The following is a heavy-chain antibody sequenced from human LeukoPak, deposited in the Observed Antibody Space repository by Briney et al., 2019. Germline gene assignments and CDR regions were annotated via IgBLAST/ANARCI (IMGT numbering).Heavy chain of an antibody. CDR2: INHSGST. CDR3: ARGVAAAGTSFDY. J-gene: IGHJ4*02. D-gene: IGHD6-13*01. V-gene: IGHV4-34*01. Sequence: PSETLSLTCAVYGGSFSGYYWSWIRQPPGKGLEGIGEINHSGSTNYNPSLKSRVTISVDTSKNQFSLKLSSVTAADTAVYYCARGVAAAGTSFDYWGQGTLVTVSS. CDR1: GGSFSGYY.